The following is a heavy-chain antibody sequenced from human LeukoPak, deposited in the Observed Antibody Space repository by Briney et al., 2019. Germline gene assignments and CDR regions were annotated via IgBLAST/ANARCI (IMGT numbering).Heavy chain of an antibody. J-gene: IGHJ5*02. D-gene: IGHD6-19*01. Sequence: PGGSLRLSCAASGFTFSSYAMSWVRQAPGKGLEWLSSISGSGTSTYYADSVKGRFTISRDNSKNTPYLQMNSLRAEDTAVYYCAKDTVAVAALFDPWGQGTLVTVSS. CDR3: AKDTVAVAALFDP. CDR2: ISGSGTST. CDR1: GFTFSSYA. V-gene: IGHV3-23*01.